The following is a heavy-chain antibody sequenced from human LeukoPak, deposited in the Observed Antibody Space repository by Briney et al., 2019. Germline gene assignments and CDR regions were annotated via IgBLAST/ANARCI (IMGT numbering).Heavy chain of an antibody. V-gene: IGHV4-59*01. J-gene: IGHJ4*02. D-gene: IGHD1-26*01. CDR2: IYYSGST. CDR1: GGSISSYY. Sequence: SETLSLTCTVSGGSISSYYWSWIRQPPGKGLEWIGYIYYSGSTNYSPSLKSRVTISVDTSKNQFSLKLSSVTAADTAVYYCARSRYSGSYKEFDYWAREPWSPSPQ. CDR3: ARSRYSGSYKEFDY.